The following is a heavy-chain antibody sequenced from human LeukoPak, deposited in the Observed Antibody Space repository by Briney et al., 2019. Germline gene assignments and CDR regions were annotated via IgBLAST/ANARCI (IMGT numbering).Heavy chain of an antibody. CDR1: GFTFSGYA. CDR2: ISSDGRDK. D-gene: IGHD5/OR15-5a*01. V-gene: IGHV3-30*03. J-gene: IGHJ4*02. CDR3: ARDLRRFAAYYFDY. Sequence: GGSLRLSCAASGFTFSGYAIHWVRQAPGTGLEWVAVISSDGRDKHHADSVEGRFTISRDNSKNTLYLQTNGLRAEDTAVYCCARDLRRFAAYYFDYWGQGTLVTVSS.